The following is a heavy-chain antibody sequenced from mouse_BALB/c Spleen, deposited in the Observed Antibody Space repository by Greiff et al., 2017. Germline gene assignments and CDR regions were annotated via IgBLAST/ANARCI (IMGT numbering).Heavy chain of an antibody. CDR1: GYTFTSYW. Sequence: QVQLQQSGAELAKPGASVKMSCKASGYTFTSYWMHWVKQRPGQGLEWIGYINPSTGYTEYNQKFKDKATLTADKSSSTAYMQLSSLTSEDSAVYYCASTYYGSFLDYWGQGTTLTVSS. D-gene: IGHD2-10*01. J-gene: IGHJ2*01. V-gene: IGHV1-7*01. CDR2: INPSTGYT. CDR3: ASTYYGSFLDY.